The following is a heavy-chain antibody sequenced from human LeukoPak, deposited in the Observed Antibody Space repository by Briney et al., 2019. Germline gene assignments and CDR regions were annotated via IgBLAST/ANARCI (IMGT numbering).Heavy chain of an antibody. CDR3: ARGESYDYVWGRYRH. V-gene: IGHV3-30-3*01. CDR2: ISYDGSSK. J-gene: IGHJ4*02. D-gene: IGHD3-16*02. CDR1: GFTFSSYA. Sequence: GGSLRLSCAASGFTFSSYAMHWVRQAPGKGLEWVAVISYDGSSKYYVDSVKGRFTISRDNSKNTLYLQMNSLRAEDTAVYYCARGESYDYVWGRYRHWGQGTLVTVSS.